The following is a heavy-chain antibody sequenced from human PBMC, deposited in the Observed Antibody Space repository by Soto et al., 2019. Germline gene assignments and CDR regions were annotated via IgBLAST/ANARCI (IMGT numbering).Heavy chain of an antibody. D-gene: IGHD5-12*01. J-gene: IGHJ4*02. CDR1: GYTFTNYG. V-gene: IGHV1-18*01. CDR3: ARDLFGYSGYEYDY. Sequence: GASVKVSCKASGYTFTNYGISWVRQAPGQGLEWMGWINVYNGNTKYAQKVQGRVTMTTDTSTSTAYMELRSLRSDDTAVYYCARDLFGYSGYEYDYWGQGTLVTVSS. CDR2: INVYNGNT.